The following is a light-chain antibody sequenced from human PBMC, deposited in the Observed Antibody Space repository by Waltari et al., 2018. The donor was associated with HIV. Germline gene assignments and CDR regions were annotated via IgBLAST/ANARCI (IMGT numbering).Light chain of an antibody. CDR3: QQANSFPHT. CDR2: DAS. Sequence: IQMTQYPSSMSASVGDEVTITCRATQFISTALAWYQQRPNRAPKLRIFDASRLQSGAPSRFSGRGSGTQFTLTINSLQPEDVATYYCQQANSFPHTFGQGT. V-gene: IGKV1-12*01. J-gene: IGKJ2*01. CDR1: QFISTA.